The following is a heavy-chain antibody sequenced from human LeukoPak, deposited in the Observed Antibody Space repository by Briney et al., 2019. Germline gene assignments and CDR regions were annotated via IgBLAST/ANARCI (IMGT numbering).Heavy chain of an antibody. CDR1: GGSISGYY. J-gene: IGHJ4*02. CDR3: AMSSGYYPTDIDY. V-gene: IGHV4-4*07. D-gene: IGHD3-22*01. Sequence: SETLSLTCSVSGGSISGYYWSWIRQPAGKGLEWIGRIYTSGSTNYNPSLKSRVSMSVDTSKNQFSLKLSSVTAADTAVYYCAMSSGYYPTDIDYWGQGTLVTVSS. CDR2: IYTSGST.